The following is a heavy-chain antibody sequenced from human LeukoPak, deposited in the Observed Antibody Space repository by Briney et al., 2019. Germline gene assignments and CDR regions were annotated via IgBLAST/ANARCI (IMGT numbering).Heavy chain of an antibody. CDR3: ARESLTTYYDFWSGYSRYYYYYGMDV. J-gene: IGHJ6*02. CDR2: MNPNSGNT. CDR1: GYTFTSYD. D-gene: IGHD3-3*01. Sequence: GASVKVSCKASGYTFTSYDINWVRQATGQGLEWMGWMNPNSGNTGYAQKFQGRVTMTRNTSISTAYMELSSLRSEDTAVYYCARESLTTYYDFWSGYSRYYYYYGMDVWGQGTTVTVSS. V-gene: IGHV1-8*01.